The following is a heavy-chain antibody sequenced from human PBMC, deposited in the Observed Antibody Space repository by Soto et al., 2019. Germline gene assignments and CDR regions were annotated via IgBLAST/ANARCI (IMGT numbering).Heavy chain of an antibody. CDR3: ARDVALAGDY. Sequence: GGSLRLSCAASGFTFSIYAMSWVRQAPGKGLEWVSGIGGGNDDTYYADSVKGRFTISRDNAKNSLYLQMNSLRAEDTAVYYCARDVALAGDYWGQGTLVTVSS. D-gene: IGHD6-19*01. V-gene: IGHV3-23*01. CDR1: GFTFSIYA. J-gene: IGHJ4*02. CDR2: IGGGNDDT.